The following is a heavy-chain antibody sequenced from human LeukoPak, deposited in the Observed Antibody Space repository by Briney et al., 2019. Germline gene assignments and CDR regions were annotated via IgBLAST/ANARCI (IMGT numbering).Heavy chain of an antibody. J-gene: IGHJ4*02. D-gene: IGHD1-26*01. CDR2: ISAYNGNT. V-gene: IGHV1-18*01. Sequence: ASVKVSCKASGYTFTSYGISWVRQAPGQGLEWMGWISAYNGNTNYAQKLQGRVTMTTDTSTSTAYMELRSLRSDDTAVYYCARDTAVAGSYYGEGVDYWGQGTLVTVSS. CDR3: ARDTAVAGSYYGEGVDY. CDR1: GYTFTSYG.